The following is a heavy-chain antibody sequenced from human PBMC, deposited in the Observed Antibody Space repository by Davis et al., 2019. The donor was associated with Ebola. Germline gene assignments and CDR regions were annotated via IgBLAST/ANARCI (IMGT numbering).Heavy chain of an antibody. V-gene: IGHV1-18*01. D-gene: IGHD1-26*01. J-gene: IGHJ6*02. CDR2: ISAYNGNT. Sequence: AASVKVSCKASGYTFTSYGISWVRQAPGQGLEWMGWISAYNGNTNYAQKLQGRVTMTTDTSTSTAYMELRSLRSDDTAVYYCARVSGAMYYYGMDVWGQGTTVTVSS. CDR1: GYTFTSYG. CDR3: ARVSGAMYYYGMDV.